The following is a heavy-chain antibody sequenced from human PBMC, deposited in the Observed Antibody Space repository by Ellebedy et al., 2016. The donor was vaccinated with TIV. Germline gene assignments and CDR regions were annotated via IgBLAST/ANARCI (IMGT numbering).Heavy chain of an antibody. CDR3: ASEDTAMVSPFDY. J-gene: IGHJ4*02. CDR2: ISYDGSNK. Sequence: GGSLRLSCAASGFTFSSYAMHWVRQAPGKGLEWVAVISYDGSNKYYADSVKGRFTISRDNSKNTLYLQMNSLRAEDTAVYYCASEDTAMVSPFDYWGQGTLVTVSS. CDR1: GFTFSSYA. D-gene: IGHD5-18*01. V-gene: IGHV3-30-3*01.